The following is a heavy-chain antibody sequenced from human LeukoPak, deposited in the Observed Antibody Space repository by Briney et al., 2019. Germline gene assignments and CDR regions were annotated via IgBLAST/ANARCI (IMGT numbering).Heavy chain of an antibody. J-gene: IGHJ3*02. CDR1: GYTFTNYG. CDR2: ISAYNGNT. V-gene: IGHV1-18*01. D-gene: IGHD2-2*02. Sequence: ASVKVSCETSGYTFTNYGISWVRQAPGQGLEWMGWISAYNGNTYYAQRLQGRVTMTTDTSTSTAYMELSRLRSDDTAVYYCARDLVYCSSTSCYNDAFDIWGQGTMVTVSS. CDR3: ARDLVYCSSTSCYNDAFDI.